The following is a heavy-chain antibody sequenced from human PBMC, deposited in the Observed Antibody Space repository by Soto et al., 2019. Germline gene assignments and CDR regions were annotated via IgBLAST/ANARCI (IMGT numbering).Heavy chain of an antibody. CDR3: AREEGSEYSSSSYYYGMDV. CDR1: GFTFSSYA. V-gene: IGHV3-30-3*01. J-gene: IGHJ6*02. CDR2: ISYDGSNK. D-gene: IGHD6-6*01. Sequence: GGSLRLSCAASGFTFSSYAMHWVRQAPGKGLEWVAVISYDGSNKYYADSVKGRFTISRDNSKNKLYLQMNSLRAEDTAVYYCAREEGSEYSSSSYYYGMDVWGQGTTVTVSS.